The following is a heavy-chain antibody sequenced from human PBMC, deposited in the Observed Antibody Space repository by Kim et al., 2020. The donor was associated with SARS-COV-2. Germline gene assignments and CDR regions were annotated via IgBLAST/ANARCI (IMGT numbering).Heavy chain of an antibody. J-gene: IGHJ5*02. CDR2: FDPSNSYT. D-gene: IGHD4-17*01. V-gene: IGHV5-10-1*01. CDR1: GYSFTKFW. Sequence: GESLKISCKGSGYSFTKFWIAWVRQMPGKGLEWMGRFDPSNSYTSYSPSLKGHVTISADNSIGTAYLQWTSLKASDTAIYYCARLTVITGLFDPWGQGTLVTVSS. CDR3: ARLTVITGLFDP.